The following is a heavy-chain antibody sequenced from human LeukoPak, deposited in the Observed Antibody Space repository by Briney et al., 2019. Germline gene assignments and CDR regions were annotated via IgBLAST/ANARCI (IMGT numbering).Heavy chain of an antibody. J-gene: IGHJ4*02. V-gene: IGHV3-48*03. D-gene: IGHD2-2*01. CDR2: ISSSGSTI. CDR3: AREGPYCSSTSCYAFDY. CDR1: GFTFSTYA. Sequence: TGGSLRLSCAASGFTFSTYAMNWVRQAPGKGLEWVSYISSSGSTIYYADSVKGRFTISRDNAKNSLYLQMNSLRAEDTAVYYCAREGPYCSSTSCYAFDYWGQGTLVTVSS.